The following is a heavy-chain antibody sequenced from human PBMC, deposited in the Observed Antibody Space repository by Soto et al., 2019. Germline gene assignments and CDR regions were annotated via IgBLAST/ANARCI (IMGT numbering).Heavy chain of an antibody. V-gene: IGHV3-33*01. J-gene: IGHJ4*02. CDR3: ARTYYSSGWHLDY. D-gene: IGHD6-19*01. Sequence: PGGSLRLSCAASGFTFSSYGMHWVRQAPGKGLEWVAVIWYDGSNKYYIDSVKGRFTISRDDSKHTLYLQMNSLRAEDTAVYYCARTYYSSGWHLDYWGQGTLVTVSS. CDR1: GFTFSSYG. CDR2: IWYDGSNK.